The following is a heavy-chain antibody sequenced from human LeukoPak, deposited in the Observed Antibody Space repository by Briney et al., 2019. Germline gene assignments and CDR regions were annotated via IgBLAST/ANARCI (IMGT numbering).Heavy chain of an antibody. CDR3: ARTTARPYYDFWSGYLYYFDY. CDR2: IYYSGST. CDR1: GGSISSSSYY. Sequence: SETLSLTCTVSGGSISSSSYYWGWLRQPPGKGVEWIGSIYYSGSTYYNPSLKSRVTISVDTSKHQFSLKLSSVTAADTAVYYCARTTARPYYDFWSGYLYYFDYWGQGTLVTVSS. D-gene: IGHD3-3*01. V-gene: IGHV4-39*07. J-gene: IGHJ4*02.